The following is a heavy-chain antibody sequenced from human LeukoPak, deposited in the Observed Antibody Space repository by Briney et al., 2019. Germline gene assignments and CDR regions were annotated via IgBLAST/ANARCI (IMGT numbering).Heavy chain of an antibody. CDR2: GDYSGGT. J-gene: IGHJ4*02. D-gene: IGHD3-10*01. CDR3: ARTDGSGSYYRFPDY. Sequence: PSETLSLTCTVSSDFFSSVTDYWAWFRQPPGKGLEWIASGDYSGGTYYNPSLESRVAISADMSKNQISLKLSSVTAADTALYYCARTDGSGSYYRFPDYWGQGTLVTVTS. CDR1: SDFFSSVTDY. V-gene: IGHV4-39*07.